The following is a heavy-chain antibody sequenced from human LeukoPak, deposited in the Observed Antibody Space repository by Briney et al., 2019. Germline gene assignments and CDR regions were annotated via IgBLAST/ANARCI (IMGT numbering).Heavy chain of an antibody. CDR2: IYHSGST. Sequence: PSETLSLTCAVSGGTFSSGHSSWNWFRQRPGKGLEWIRYIYHSGSTYSNPSLKSRVAISVDRSNNQFSLKLTSVTAADTALYYFSRAGTAFDIWGQGTMVTVSS. CDR3: SRAGTAFDI. CDR1: GGTFSSGHSS. J-gene: IGHJ3*02. V-gene: IGHV4-30-2*01. D-gene: IGHD1-26*01.